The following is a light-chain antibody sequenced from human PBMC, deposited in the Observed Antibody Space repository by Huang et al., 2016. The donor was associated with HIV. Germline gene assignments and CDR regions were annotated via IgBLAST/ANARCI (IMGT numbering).Light chain of an antibody. CDR2: DGS. CDR3: QQRSHWPLT. CDR1: QSTDNY. J-gene: IGKJ4*01. V-gene: IGKV3-11*01. Sequence: EIVLTQSPATLSLSPGERATLSCRASQSTDNYLAWYQQKVGQAPRLLIYDGSNGATGIPARFSGSGSGADFTLTIDSLESEDFAVYFCQQRSHWPLTFGGGSKVEI.